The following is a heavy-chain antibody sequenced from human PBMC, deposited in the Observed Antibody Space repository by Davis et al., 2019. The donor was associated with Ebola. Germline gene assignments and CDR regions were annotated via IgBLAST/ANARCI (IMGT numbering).Heavy chain of an antibody. J-gene: IGHJ4*02. CDR3: ARGHNYAHEY. CDR1: GYTFTDYN. V-gene: IGHV1-2*06. D-gene: IGHD4-11*01. Sequence: ASVKVSCKASGYTFTDYNINWMRQAPGQGLEWLGRVILKSGDTNYAQKFQGRVTMTRDTSISTVYMELSSLRYDDTADYYCARGHNYAHEYWGQGTLVTVSS. CDR2: VILKSGDT.